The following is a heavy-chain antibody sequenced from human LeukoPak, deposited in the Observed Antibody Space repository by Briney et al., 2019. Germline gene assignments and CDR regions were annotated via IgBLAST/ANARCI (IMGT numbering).Heavy chain of an antibody. CDR1: GFTSSSYG. J-gene: IGHJ3*02. CDR2: ISYDGSND. CDR3: ARDRHSSTYDAFDI. D-gene: IGHD6-13*01. V-gene: IGHV3-30*03. Sequence: GGSLRLSCAASGFTSSSYGMHWVRQAPGKGLEWVAVISYDGSNDYFADSVKGRFTISRDNVKNSLYLQMNSLRAEDTAVYYCARDRHSSTYDAFDIWGQGTMVTVSS.